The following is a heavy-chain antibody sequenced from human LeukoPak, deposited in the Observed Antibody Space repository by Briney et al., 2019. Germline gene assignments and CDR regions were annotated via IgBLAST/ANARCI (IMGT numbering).Heavy chain of an antibody. J-gene: IGHJ4*02. CDR1: GFTFNHYG. V-gene: IGHV3-33*06. D-gene: IGHD4-11*01. CDR2: IWSDGTNR. CDR3: AKDAQRGFDYSNSLEY. Sequence: QSGGSLRLSCAATGFTFNHYGMHWVRQAPGKGLEWVAVIWSDGTNRYYADSVKGRFTISRDDSGNKVYLQMNSLSPEDTGVYYCAKDAQRGFDYSNSLEYWGQGTPVTVST.